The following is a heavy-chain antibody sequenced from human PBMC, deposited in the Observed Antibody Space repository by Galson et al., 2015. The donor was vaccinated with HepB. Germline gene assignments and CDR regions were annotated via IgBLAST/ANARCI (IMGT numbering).Heavy chain of an antibody. CDR2: INVDGTIT. CDR1: GFTFSNYW. CDR3: VRSNSGDY. Sequence: SLRLSCAASGFTFSNYWMNWVRQAPGKGPVWVSHINVDGTITRYADSVKGRFTISRDNAKDTLNLQMDSLRDDDTAIYYCVRSNSGDYWGQGTLVAVPS. V-gene: IGHV3-74*01. D-gene: IGHD1-26*01. J-gene: IGHJ4*02.